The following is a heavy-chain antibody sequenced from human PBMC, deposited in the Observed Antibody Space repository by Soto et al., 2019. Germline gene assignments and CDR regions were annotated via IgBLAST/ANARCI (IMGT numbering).Heavy chain of an antibody. Sequence: SQTLSLTCVIAGDSVSSNSAGWSWVRQSPSRGLEWLGRTYYRSKWYYEYAVSVRGQITINPDTSKNQYSLQLNSVTPEDTAVYFCARGEQYSGRIFDYWGQGTLVTV. J-gene: IGHJ4*01. V-gene: IGHV6-1*01. D-gene: IGHD1-26*01. CDR1: GDSVSSNSAG. CDR3: ARGEQYSGRIFDY. CDR2: TYYRSKWYY.